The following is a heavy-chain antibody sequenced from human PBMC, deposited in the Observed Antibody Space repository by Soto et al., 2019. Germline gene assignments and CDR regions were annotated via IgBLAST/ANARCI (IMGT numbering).Heavy chain of an antibody. CDR3: ASAPRRKYYFYY. V-gene: IGHV4-61*01. Sequence: SYTLSLTCTVSGGSVSSGSYYWRLIRKPPGKGLEWIGYIYYTGSTNYNPSLKSRVTISVDTSKNQFSLKLSSVTAADAAVYYCASAPRRKYYFYYWGQGTLVTVSS. J-gene: IGHJ4*02. CDR2: IYYTGST. CDR1: GGSVSSGSYY.